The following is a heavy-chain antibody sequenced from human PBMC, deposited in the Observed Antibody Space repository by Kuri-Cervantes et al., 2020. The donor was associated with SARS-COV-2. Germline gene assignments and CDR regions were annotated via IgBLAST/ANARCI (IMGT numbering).Heavy chain of an antibody. J-gene: IGHJ4*02. CDR1: GYTFTSYG. CDR2: ISAYNGNT. V-gene: IGHV1-18*01. Sequence: ASVKVSCKASGYTFTSYGISWVRQAPGQGLEWMGWISAYNGNTNYAQKFQGRVTVTADESTSTVYMELTSLRSDDTAVYYCARDCSGPDCYIIIYAMSDWGQGTLVTVSS. D-gene: IGHD2-21*02. CDR3: ARDCSGPDCYIIIYAMSD.